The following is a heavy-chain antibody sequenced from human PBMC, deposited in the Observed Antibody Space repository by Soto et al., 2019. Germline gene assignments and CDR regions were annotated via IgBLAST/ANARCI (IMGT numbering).Heavy chain of an antibody. V-gene: IGHV3-23*01. CDR1: GFIFSNYA. Sequence: GGSLRLSCAASGFIFSNYAMFWVRHAPGKGLEWVSTIFASGSSTYYADSVKGRFTISRDNSKNTLFLQINDLRAEDTAVYFCAKDLIRGDGYVDFDYWGQGTLVTVSS. D-gene: IGHD3-10*01. CDR3: AKDLIRGDGYVDFDY. CDR2: IFASGSST. J-gene: IGHJ4*02.